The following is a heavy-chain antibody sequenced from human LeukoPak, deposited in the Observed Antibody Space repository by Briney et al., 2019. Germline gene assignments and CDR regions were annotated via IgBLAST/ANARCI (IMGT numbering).Heavy chain of an antibody. V-gene: IGHV6-1*01. CDR1: GDSVSSNSAA. J-gene: IGHJ5*02. CDR3: ARAGSSNWFDP. CDR2: TYYRSKWYN. D-gene: IGHD2-2*01. Sequence: QTLXLTCAISGDSVSSNSAAWNWIRQSPXXXXXWLGRTYYRSKWYNDYAVSVKSRITINPDTSKNQFSLQLNSVTPEDTAVYYCARAGSSNWFDPWGQGTLVTVSS.